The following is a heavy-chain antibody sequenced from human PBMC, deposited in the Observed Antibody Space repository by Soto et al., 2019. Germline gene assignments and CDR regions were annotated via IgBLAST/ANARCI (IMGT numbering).Heavy chain of an antibody. D-gene: IGHD2-15*01. CDR1: GYTFTSYY. V-gene: IGHV1-46*01. CDR2: INPSGGST. CDR3: ARDWGDCSGGSCYPEDFYYYGMDV. J-gene: IGHJ6*02. Sequence: VASVKVSCKASGYTFTSYYIHCVRQAPGQGLEWLGIINPSGGSTSYAQKFQGRVTMTRDTSTSTVYMELSSLRSEDTAVYYCARDWGDCSGGSCYPEDFYYYGMDVWGQGTTVTSP.